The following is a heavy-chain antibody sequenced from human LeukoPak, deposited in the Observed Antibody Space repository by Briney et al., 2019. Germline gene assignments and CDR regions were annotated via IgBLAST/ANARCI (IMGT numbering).Heavy chain of an antibody. V-gene: IGHV1-2*02. Sequence: ASVKVSCKTSGYTFTTYFIHWVRQAPGQGLEWMGGINPYSGDTKYAQKFQGRVTMTRDTSISTAYMELSRLMSDVTAVYYCARYWAEPAATDDAFDIWGQGTMVVVSS. D-gene: IGHD2-15*01. CDR2: INPYSGDT. CDR3: ARYWAEPAATDDAFDI. CDR1: GYTFTTYF. J-gene: IGHJ3*02.